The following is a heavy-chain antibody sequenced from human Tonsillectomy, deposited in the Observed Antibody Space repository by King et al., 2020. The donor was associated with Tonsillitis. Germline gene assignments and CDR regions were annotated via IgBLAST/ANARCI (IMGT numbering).Heavy chain of an antibody. CDR1: GGSISSGDYY. CDR2: IYYSGST. J-gene: IGHJ4*02. Sequence: QLQESGPGLVKPSQTLSLTCTVSGGSISSGDYYWSWIRQPPGKGLEWIGYIYYSGSTYYNPSLKSRVTISVDTSKNQFSLKLSSVTAADTAVYYCARGGGYYDSRGYPRAYYFDYWGQGTLVTVSS. V-gene: IGHV4-30-4*01. D-gene: IGHD3-22*01. CDR3: ARGGGYYDSRGYPRAYYFDY.